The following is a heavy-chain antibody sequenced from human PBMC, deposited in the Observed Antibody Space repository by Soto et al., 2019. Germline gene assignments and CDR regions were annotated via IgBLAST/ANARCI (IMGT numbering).Heavy chain of an antibody. J-gene: IGHJ6*02. CDR1: GGSVSSGSYY. CDR3: ARVMYYDFWSGYVPEDYYYYYGMDV. D-gene: IGHD3-3*01. V-gene: IGHV4-61*01. Sequence: QVQLQESGPGLVKPSATLSLTCTVSGGSVSSGSYYWSWIRQPPGKGLEWIGSIYYSGSTNYNPSLKRRVTIPVDTPKHQHALKLSAVTAAETAVYYCARVMYYDFWSGYVPEDYYYYYGMDVWGQGTTVTVSS. CDR2: IYYSGST.